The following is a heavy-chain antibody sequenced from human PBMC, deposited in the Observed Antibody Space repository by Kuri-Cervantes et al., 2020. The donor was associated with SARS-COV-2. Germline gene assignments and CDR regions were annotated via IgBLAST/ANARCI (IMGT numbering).Heavy chain of an antibody. V-gene: IGHV3-74*01. CDR2: MNGDGSSI. CDR1: GFTFSSDT. J-gene: IGHJ4*02. CDR3: ANTPVGATRDY. D-gene: IGHD1-26*01. Sequence: GGSLRLSCAASGFTFSSDTMYWVRQAPGKGLEWVSRMNGDGSSITYADSVKGRFTISRDNSKNTLYLQMNSLRAEDTAVYYCANTPVGATRDYWGQGTLVTVSS.